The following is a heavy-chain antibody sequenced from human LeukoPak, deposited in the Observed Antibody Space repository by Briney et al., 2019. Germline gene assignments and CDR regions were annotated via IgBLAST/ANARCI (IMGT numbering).Heavy chain of an antibody. Sequence: PGGSLRRSCAASGLTFSNAWLSWVRQAPGKGLEWVGHIKSKADGGTTVYGAPVTGRFTISRDDSKNTLYLQMNSLKTEDTAVYYCTTDYGRLVVTWGQGTLVTVSS. J-gene: IGHJ4*02. V-gene: IGHV3-15*01. CDR1: GLTFSNAW. CDR2: IKSKADGGTT. D-gene: IGHD3-22*01. CDR3: TTDYGRLVVT.